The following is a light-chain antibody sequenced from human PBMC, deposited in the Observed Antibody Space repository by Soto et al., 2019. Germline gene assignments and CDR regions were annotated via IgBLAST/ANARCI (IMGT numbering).Light chain of an antibody. Sequence: EIVMTQSPATRSVSPGERATLSCRASQRFSSNLAWYQQKPGQAPRLLIYGASTRATGIPARFSGSGSGTEFTLTISSLQSEDFAVYYCQQYNNWPPLTFGPGTKVDIK. CDR3: QQYNNWPPLT. CDR1: QRFSSN. V-gene: IGKV3-15*01. CDR2: GAS. J-gene: IGKJ3*01.